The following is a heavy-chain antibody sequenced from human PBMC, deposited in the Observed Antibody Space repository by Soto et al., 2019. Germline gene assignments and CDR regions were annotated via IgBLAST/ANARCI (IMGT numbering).Heavy chain of an antibody. V-gene: IGHV1-69*12. CDR1: GGTFSSYA. CDR3: ARHSCCSTHTYYSGMDV. D-gene: IGHD2-15*01. J-gene: IGHJ6*02. CDR2: IIPIFGTA. Sequence: QVQLVQSGAEVKKPGSSVKVSCKASGGTFSSYAISWVRQAPGQGLEWMGGIIPIFGTANYAQKFQGRVTITADESTSNAYIELSSLRSEDTAVYYCARHSCCSTHTYYSGMDVWGQGTTVTVSS.